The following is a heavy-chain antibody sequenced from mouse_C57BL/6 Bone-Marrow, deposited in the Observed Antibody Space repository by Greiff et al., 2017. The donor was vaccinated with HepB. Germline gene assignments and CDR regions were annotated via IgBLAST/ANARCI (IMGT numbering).Heavy chain of an antibody. Sequence: QVHVKQSGAELAKPGASVKLSCKATGYTFTSYWMHWVKQRPGQGLEWIGYINPSSGYTKYNQKFKDKATLTADKSSSTAYMQLSSLTYEDSAVYYCARGTAWFAYWGQGTLVTVSA. J-gene: IGHJ3*01. V-gene: IGHV1-7*01. CDR3: ARGTAWFAY. CDR2: INPSSGYT. CDR1: GYTFTSYW. D-gene: IGHD3-3*01.